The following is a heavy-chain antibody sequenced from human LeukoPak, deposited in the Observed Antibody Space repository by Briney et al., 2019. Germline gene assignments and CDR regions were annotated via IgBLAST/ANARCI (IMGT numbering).Heavy chain of an antibody. CDR1: GYSITTGCY. Sequence: KPSETLSLPCAVSGYSITTGCYWGWIRQPPGKGLEWIGTIYYTGSTHYNPSLESRATISLDPSKNQFSLTLTSVTAADTAVYFCVRVGAGWSATYYFDYWGQGTLVTVFS. J-gene: IGHJ4*02. D-gene: IGHD3-3*01. V-gene: IGHV4-38-2*01. CDR3: VRVGAGWSATYYFDY. CDR2: IYYTGST.